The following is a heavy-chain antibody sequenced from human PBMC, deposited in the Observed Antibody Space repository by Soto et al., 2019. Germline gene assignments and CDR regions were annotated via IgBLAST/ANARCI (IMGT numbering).Heavy chain of an antibody. D-gene: IGHD1-26*01. CDR3: ARGSPQWASAADN. Sequence: QVQLQESGPGLVKPSETLSLICTVSGGSISSYYWNWIRQPAGRGLEWIGRIHTRGTTNVNPSGQSRATKSVDTSKNQFSLKLNSVTAADTAVYYCARGSPQWASAADNWGQGTLVTVSS. J-gene: IGHJ4*02. CDR1: GGSISSYY. CDR2: IHTRGTT. V-gene: IGHV4-4*07.